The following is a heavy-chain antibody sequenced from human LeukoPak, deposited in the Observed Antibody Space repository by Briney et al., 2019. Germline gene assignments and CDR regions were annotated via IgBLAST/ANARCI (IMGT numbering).Heavy chain of an antibody. CDR1: GGSMTNYF. CDR2: ISGNGNI. CDR3: ARGGSSSWYPLMK. Sequence: SETLSLTCVVSGGSMTNYFWHWIRQPAGKRLQWIGHISGNGNIDFNPSLNSRVTISLDKSQNQFSLKLNSVTAADTAVYYCARGGSSSWYPLMKWGQGTLVTVSS. D-gene: IGHD2-2*01. J-gene: IGHJ4*02. V-gene: IGHV4-59*10.